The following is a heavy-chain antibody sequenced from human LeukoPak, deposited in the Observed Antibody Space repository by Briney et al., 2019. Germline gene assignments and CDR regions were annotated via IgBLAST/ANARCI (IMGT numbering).Heavy chain of an antibody. J-gene: IGHJ4*02. CDR2: ISAYNGNT. CDR3: ARERSGWYVDY. V-gene: IGHV1-18*01. D-gene: IGHD6-19*01. CDR1: GYTFTSYG. Sequence: ASVKVSCKASGYTFTSYGISWVRQAPGQGLEWMAWISAYNGNTNYAQKLQGRVTMTTDTSTSTAYMELRCLRSDDTAVYYCARERSGWYVDYWGQGTLVTVSS.